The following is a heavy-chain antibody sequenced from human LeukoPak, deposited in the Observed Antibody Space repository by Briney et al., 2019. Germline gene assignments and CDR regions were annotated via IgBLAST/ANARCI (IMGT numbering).Heavy chain of an antibody. D-gene: IGHD2-8*01. CDR2: IYPGDSDT. CDR1: GYSFTYYW. V-gene: IGHV5-51*01. CDR3: ARLRGYCTNGVCSRLDY. J-gene: IGHJ4*02. Sequence: GESLKISCKGSGYSFTYYWIGWVRQMPGKGLEWMGIIYPGDSDTRYSPSFQGQVTISADKSISTAYLQWSSLKASDTAMYYCARLRGYCTNGVCSRLDYWGQGTLVTVSS.